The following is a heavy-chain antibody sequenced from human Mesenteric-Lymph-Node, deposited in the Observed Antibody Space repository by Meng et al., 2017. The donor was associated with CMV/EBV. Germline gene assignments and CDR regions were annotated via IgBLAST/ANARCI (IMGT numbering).Heavy chain of an antibody. V-gene: IGHV1-46*01. J-gene: IGHJ4*02. CDR1: GYTFTDYF. CDR2: INPSGGST. CDR3: ATTLSGYEYYFDY. D-gene: IGHD5-12*01. Sequence: ASVKVSCKASGYTFTDYFLHWVRQAPGQGLEWMGIINPSGGSTSYAQKFQGRVTMTRDTSTSTVYMELSSLRSEDTAVYYCATTLSGYEYYFDYWGQGTLVTVSS.